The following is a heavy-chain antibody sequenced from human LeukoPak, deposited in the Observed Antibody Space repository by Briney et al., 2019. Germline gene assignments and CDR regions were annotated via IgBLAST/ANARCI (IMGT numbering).Heavy chain of an antibody. CDR2: ITASGDTT. CDR1: GFTFRNYA. J-gene: IGHJ4*02. D-gene: IGHD3-22*01. CDR3: ARARNNYDSSGYSALDF. V-gene: IGHV3-23*01. Sequence: GGSLRLSCAASGFTFRNYAMVWVRQAPGKGLEWVSGITASGDTTYYADSVKGRFTISRDNSKNTLSLQMNSLRAEDTAVYYCARARNNYDSSGYSALDFWGQGTLVTVSS.